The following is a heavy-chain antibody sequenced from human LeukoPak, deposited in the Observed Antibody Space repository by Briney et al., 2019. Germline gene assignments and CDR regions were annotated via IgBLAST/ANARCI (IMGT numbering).Heavy chain of an antibody. J-gene: IGHJ5*02. D-gene: IGHD3-22*01. CDR2: IYTSGST. CDR1: GGSISSYY. V-gene: IGHV4-4*07. CDR3: AREGHYYYDSSRLNWFDP. Sequence: SETLSLTCTVSGGSISSYYWSWIRQPAGKGLEWIGRIYTSGSTNYNPSLKSRVTMSVDTSKNQFSLKLSSVTAADTAVYYCAREGHYYYDSSRLNWFDPWGQGTLVTVSS.